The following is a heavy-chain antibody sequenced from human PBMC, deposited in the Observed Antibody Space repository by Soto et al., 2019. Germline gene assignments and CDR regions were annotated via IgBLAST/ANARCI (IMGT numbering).Heavy chain of an antibody. D-gene: IGHD3-22*01. J-gene: IGHJ6*02. CDR3: AREYPGYYDSSGYFYYYYYGMDV. CDR2: MNPNSGNT. CDR1: GYTFTRYG. V-gene: IGHV1-8*01. Sequence: ASVKVSCKASGYTFTRYGIGWARQATGQGLEWMGWMNPNSGNTGYAQKFQGRVTMTRNTSISTAYMELSSLRSEDTAVYYCAREYPGYYDSSGYFYYYYYGMDVWGQGTKVTVSS.